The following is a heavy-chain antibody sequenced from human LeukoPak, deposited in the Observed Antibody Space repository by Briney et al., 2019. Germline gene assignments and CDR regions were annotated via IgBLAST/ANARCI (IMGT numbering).Heavy chain of an antibody. CDR1: GGSISSDSYY. CDR2: IYYSGST. Sequence: SETLSLTCTVSGGSISSDSYYWAWTRQPPGKGLEWIASIYYSGSTYYNPSLKSRVTISVDTSRNQFSLKLSSVTAADTAVYYCASLAVAGLSEGYWGQGTLVIVSS. J-gene: IGHJ4*02. D-gene: IGHD6-19*01. V-gene: IGHV4-39*01. CDR3: ASLAVAGLSEGY.